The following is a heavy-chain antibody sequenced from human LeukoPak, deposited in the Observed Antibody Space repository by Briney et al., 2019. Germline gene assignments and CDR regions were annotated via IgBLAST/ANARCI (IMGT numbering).Heavy chain of an antibody. Sequence: PGGSLRLSCAASGFTFSSYGMHWVRQAPGKGLEWVAFIRYDGSNKYYADSVKGRFTISRDNSKNTLYLQMNSLRAEDTAVYYCAKDLLRFLEWLIEFGPYYFDYWGQGTLVTVSS. CDR1: GFTFSSYG. CDR3: AKDLLRFLEWLIEFGPYYFDY. D-gene: IGHD3-3*01. J-gene: IGHJ4*02. CDR2: IRYDGSNK. V-gene: IGHV3-30*02.